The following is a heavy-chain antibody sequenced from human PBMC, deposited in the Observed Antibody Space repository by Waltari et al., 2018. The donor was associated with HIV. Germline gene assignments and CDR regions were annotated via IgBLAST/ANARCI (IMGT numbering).Heavy chain of an antibody. CDR1: GGHISSYY. V-gene: IGHV4-59*01. Sequence: QVQLQESGPGLVKPSEPLSLTCTVTGGHISSYYWSWIRQPPGKGLEWIGYIYYSGSTNYNPSLKSRVTISVDTSKNQFSLKLSSVTAADTAVYYCARDRGWRPSNWFDPWGQGTLVTVSS. CDR3: ARDRGWRPSNWFDP. D-gene: IGHD3-10*01. J-gene: IGHJ5*02. CDR2: IYYSGST.